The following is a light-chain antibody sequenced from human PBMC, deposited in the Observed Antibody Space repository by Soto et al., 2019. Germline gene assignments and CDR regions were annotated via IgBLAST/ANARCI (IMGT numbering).Light chain of an antibody. CDR3: QKYNSAPSLT. CDR2: AAS. CDR1: QDISSY. Sequence: DIQMTQSPSSLSASVGDRVTITCRASQDISSYLAWYQQKPGKAPMLLIYAASTLQSGVPSRFSGSGSGTDFTLTISSLQPEDVATYYCQKYNSAPSLTFGGGTKVEIK. V-gene: IGKV1-27*01. J-gene: IGKJ4*01.